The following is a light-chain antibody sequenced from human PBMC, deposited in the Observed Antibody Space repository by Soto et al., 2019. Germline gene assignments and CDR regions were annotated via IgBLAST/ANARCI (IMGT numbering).Light chain of an antibody. Sequence: DIQLTQSPSSVSASVGDRVTITCRASQDIAGYLAWYQHKPGRAPELLIHAASSLQSGVPSRFSGSGSGTEFTLTISSLQPDDFATYYCQQYNSYSFGQGTKVDIK. V-gene: IGKV1-16*01. J-gene: IGKJ1*01. CDR2: AAS. CDR1: QDIAGY. CDR3: QQYNSYS.